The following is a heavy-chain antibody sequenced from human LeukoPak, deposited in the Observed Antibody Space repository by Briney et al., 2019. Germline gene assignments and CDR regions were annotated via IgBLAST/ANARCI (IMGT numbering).Heavy chain of an antibody. Sequence: GGSLRLSCAASGFTFSSYSMNWVRQAPGKGLEWVSSISSSSSYIYYADSVKGRFTISRDNAKNSLYLQMNSLRAEDTAVYYCARSGAYCGGDCPEDAFGIWGQGTMVTVSS. CDR1: GFTFSSYS. J-gene: IGHJ3*02. D-gene: IGHD2-21*01. CDR3: ARSGAYCGGDCPEDAFGI. CDR2: ISSSSSYI. V-gene: IGHV3-21*01.